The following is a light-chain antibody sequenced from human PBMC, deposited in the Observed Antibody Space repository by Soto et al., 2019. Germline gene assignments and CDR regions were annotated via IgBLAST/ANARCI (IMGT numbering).Light chain of an antibody. CDR1: QRVGKNY. J-gene: IGKJ4*01. CDR2: DAS. CDR3: QQYADSPLT. V-gene: IGKV3-20*01. Sequence: PGESATLSCRASQRVGKNYLAWFQHKPGQAPRLLIYDASNRATGVPDRFSGSGSGTDFTLTVNRLEPEDFAVYYCQQYADSPLTFGGGTKVEIK.